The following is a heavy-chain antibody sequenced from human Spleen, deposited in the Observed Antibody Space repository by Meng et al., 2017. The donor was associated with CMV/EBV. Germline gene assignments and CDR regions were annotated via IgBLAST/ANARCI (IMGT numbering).Heavy chain of an antibody. CDR3: SRLAGYSGSYRSWLD. V-gene: IGHV5-51*01. CDR2: IYPDDSDT. Sequence: SGYKFTKYWIGWVRQLPGKGLEWVAIIYPDDSDTRYSPSFRGQVTISADKSINTAYLQWSSLKASDTAMYYCSRLAGYSGSYRSWLDWGQGTLVTVSS. D-gene: IGHD1-26*01. CDR1: GYKFTKYW. J-gene: IGHJ4*02.